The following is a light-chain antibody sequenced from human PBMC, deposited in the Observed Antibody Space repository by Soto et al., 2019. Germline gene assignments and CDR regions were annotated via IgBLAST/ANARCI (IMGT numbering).Light chain of an antibody. Sequence: EIVMTQSPATLSVSPGERATLSCRASQSVASQTVTSNVAWYQQKPGQAPRLVIYGASSRATGVPARFSGRGSGTEFTLTISSLQSEDFAVYYCQQYDNWPQTFGQGTRVEI. V-gene: IGKV3-15*01. J-gene: IGKJ1*01. CDR3: QQYDNWPQT. CDR2: GAS. CDR1: QTVTSN.